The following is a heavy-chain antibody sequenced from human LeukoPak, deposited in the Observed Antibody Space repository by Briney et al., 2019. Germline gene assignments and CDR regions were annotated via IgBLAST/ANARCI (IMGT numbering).Heavy chain of an antibody. Sequence: MPSETLSLTCTVSSGSVSSGSYYWSWIRQPPGKGLEWIGYIYHSGSTYYNPSLKSRVTISVDRSKNQFSLKLSSVTAADTAVYYCARRGNGYCSGGSCPNWFDPWGQGTLVTVSS. CDR3: ARRGNGYCSGGSCPNWFDP. J-gene: IGHJ5*02. CDR2: IYHSGST. D-gene: IGHD2-15*01. V-gene: IGHV4-30-2*01. CDR1: SGSVSSGSYY.